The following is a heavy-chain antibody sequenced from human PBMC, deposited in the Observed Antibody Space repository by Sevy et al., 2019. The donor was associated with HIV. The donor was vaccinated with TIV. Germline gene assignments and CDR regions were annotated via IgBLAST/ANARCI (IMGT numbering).Heavy chain of an antibody. J-gene: IGHJ6*02. CDR2: ISGSGGST. V-gene: IGHV3-23*01. D-gene: IGHD6-13*01. Sequence: GGSLRLSCAASGFTFSSYAMSWVRQAPGKGLEWVSAISGSGGSTYYADSVKGQFTISRDNSKNTVYLQMNSLRTDDTALYYCAKDLHEGSDYSSSWYGMDVWGQGTTVTVSS. CDR3: AKDLHEGSDYSSSWYGMDV. CDR1: GFTFSSYA.